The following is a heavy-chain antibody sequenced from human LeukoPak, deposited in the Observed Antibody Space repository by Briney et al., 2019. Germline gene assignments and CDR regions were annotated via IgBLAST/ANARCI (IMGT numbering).Heavy chain of an antibody. D-gene: IGHD1-1*01. CDR1: GFTLRDYY. CDR2: SSSSGSIN. Sequence: GGSLRLSCAASGFTLRDYYMVGVRHAPGKGLEWVSLSSSSGSINYYADSVKGRFTISRDNSKDTLFLQMNSLRAEDTAVYYCAKGNRATGTAHIDYWGQGTLVTVSS. CDR3: AKGNRATGTAHIDY. V-gene: IGHV3-11*04. J-gene: IGHJ4*02.